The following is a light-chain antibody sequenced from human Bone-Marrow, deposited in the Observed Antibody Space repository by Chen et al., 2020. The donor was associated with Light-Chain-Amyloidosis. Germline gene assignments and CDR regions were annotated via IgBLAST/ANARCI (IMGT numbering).Light chain of an antibody. CDR3: QVWDRSSDRPV. V-gene: IGLV3-21*02. CDR1: NIGSTS. Sequence: SYVLTQPSSVSVAPGQTATIACGGNNIGSTSVHWYQQTPGQAPLLGVYDESDRPSGIPERMSGSNSGNPATLTISRVEAGDGADYYCQVWDRSSDRPVFGGGTKLTVL. CDR2: DES. J-gene: IGLJ3*02.